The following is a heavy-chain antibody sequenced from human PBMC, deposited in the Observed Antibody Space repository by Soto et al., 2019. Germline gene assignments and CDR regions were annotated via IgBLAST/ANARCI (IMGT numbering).Heavy chain of an antibody. V-gene: IGHV5-51*01. J-gene: IGHJ4*02. CDR2: IYPGDSDT. D-gene: IGHD2-2*01. Sequence: GASLKISCKGSGYRFTNYWIGWVRQMPGKGLEWMGIIYPGDSDTRYSPSFQGQVTISADKSINTAYLQWSSLKASDTAMYYCARDYCSGTTCYESDYWGQGTQVTVSS. CDR1: GYRFTNYW. CDR3: ARDYCSGTTCYESDY.